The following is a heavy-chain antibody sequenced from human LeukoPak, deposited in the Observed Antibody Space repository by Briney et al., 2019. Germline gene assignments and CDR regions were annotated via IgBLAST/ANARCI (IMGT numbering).Heavy chain of an antibody. CDR3: ARGGPAAIPYYYYYGMDV. CDR2: IYHSGST. J-gene: IGHJ6*02. Sequence: SQTLSLTCAVSGGSISSGGYSWSWIRQPPGKGLEWIGYIYHSGSTYCNPSLKSRVTISVDRSKNQFSLKLSSVTAADTAVYYCARGGPAAIPYYYYYGMDVWGQGTTVTVSS. D-gene: IGHD2-2*02. V-gene: IGHV4-30-2*01. CDR1: GGSISSGGYS.